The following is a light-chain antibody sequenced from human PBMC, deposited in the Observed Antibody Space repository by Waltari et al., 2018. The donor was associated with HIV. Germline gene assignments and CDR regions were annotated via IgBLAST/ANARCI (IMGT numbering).Light chain of an antibody. V-gene: IGLV2-14*01. Sequence: QSALTQPASVSGSPGQSITISCRGPSPDIHIYTFVSWYRQFPGTAPQLLISDVNSRPVGIPLRFSGSKSGSAASLTISGLQTDDEADYYCSSYTRSHTLVFGGGTKLTVL. CDR1: SPDIHIYTF. CDR2: DVN. CDR3: SSYTRSHTLV. J-gene: IGLJ2*01.